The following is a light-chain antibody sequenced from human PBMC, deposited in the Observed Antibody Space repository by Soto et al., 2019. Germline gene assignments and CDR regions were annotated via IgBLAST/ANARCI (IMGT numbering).Light chain of an antibody. CDR3: SSYTSSSTPNWV. J-gene: IGLJ3*02. V-gene: IGLV2-14*01. CDR1: SSDVGGYNY. CDR2: EVS. Sequence: QSALTQPASVSGSPGQSITISCTGTSSDVGGYNYVSWYQQHPGKAPKLMIYEVSNRPSGVSNRFSGSKSGNTASLTISGLQAEDEADCYCSSYTSSSTPNWVFGGGTKVTV.